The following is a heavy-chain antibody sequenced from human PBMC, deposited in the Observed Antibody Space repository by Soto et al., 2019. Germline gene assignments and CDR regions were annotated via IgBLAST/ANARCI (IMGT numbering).Heavy chain of an antibody. CDR3: ASRDWSAAMAL. J-gene: IGHJ4*01. D-gene: IGHD3-3*01. Sequence: LVMQSLTCPFFAGLRETNDYCVWIRPPPGKWLEWIGSISYGGTTYYNTSLTSRVIISVDTSKNQFSLKLSSVTAADTYIYYCASRDWSAAMALRGNGTQVTVSP. CDR2: ISYGGTT. CDR1: AGLRETNDY. V-gene: IGHV4-39*01.